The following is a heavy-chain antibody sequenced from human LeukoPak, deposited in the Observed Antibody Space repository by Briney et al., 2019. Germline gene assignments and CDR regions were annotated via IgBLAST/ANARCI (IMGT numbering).Heavy chain of an antibody. CDR3: AKESGGNSGGYFQH. CDR1: GFTLSRYW. CDR2: ISDSGSST. V-gene: IGHV3-23*01. Sequence: PGGSLRLSCAASGFTLSRYWMHWVRQAPGKGLEWVSTISDSGSSTYFADSVKGRFTISRDNSKNTLYLQMNSLRAEDTAVYYCAKESGGNSGGYFQHWGQGILVTVSS. J-gene: IGHJ1*01. D-gene: IGHD4-23*01.